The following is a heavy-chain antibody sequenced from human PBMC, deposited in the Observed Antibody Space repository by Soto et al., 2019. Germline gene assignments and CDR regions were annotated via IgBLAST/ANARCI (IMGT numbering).Heavy chain of an antibody. Sequence: EVQMVESGGGLVKPGGSLRLSCAASGFSFSGYSLTWVRQAPGKGLEWVSSISSSSRNIYYADSVKGRFTISRDNAKNSRYLQMNGLRVEDTAVYYCARPSSGWTRYDYWGQGTLVTVSS. CDR1: GFSFSGYS. J-gene: IGHJ4*02. D-gene: IGHD6-19*01. CDR3: ARPSSGWTRYDY. V-gene: IGHV3-21*01. CDR2: ISSSSRNI.